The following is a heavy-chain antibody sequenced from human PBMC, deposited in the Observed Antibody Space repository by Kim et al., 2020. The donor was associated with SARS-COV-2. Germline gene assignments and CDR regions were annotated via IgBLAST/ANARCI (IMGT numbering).Heavy chain of an antibody. Sequence: ASVKVSCKASGYSFTDFGISWVRQAPGQGLEWMGWISAFNGKTKCAQQLQGRVTMTTDTSTTTTHMEVRSLRPDDTAVYYCVRDLGDYGANGGVFFDYWGQGTPVTVSS. CDR2: ISAFNGKT. V-gene: IGHV1-18*01. D-gene: IGHD4-17*01. CDR1: GYSFTDFG. J-gene: IGHJ4*02. CDR3: VRDLGDYGANGGVFFDY.